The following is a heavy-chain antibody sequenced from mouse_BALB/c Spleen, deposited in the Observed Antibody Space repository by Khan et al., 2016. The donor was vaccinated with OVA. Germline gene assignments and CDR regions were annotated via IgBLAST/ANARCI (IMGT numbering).Heavy chain of an antibody. CDR1: GYSITSGYG. Sequence: EVQLQESGPGLVKPSQSLSLTCTVTGYSITSGYGWNWIRQFPGNKLEWMGYISYSGSTNYNPSLNSRISINLATSKNQFFLPWNSVTTEDTATYYCARTARIKYWGQGTTRTVSS. V-gene: IGHV3-2*02. D-gene: IGHD1-2*01. CDR3: ARTARIKY. J-gene: IGHJ2*01. CDR2: ISYSGST.